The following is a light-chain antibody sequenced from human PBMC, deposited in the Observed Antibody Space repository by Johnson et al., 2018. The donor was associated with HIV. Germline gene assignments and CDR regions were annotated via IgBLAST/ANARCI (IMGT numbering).Light chain of an antibody. CDR1: SSNIGSNY. J-gene: IGLJ1*01. CDR2: DNN. V-gene: IGLV1-51*01. Sequence: QAVLTQPPSVSAAPGQRVTISCSGSSSNIGSNYVSWYQQLPGTAPKLLIYDNNKRPSGIPDRFSGSKSGTSATLGITGLQTGDEADYYCGTWDSSLSAFYVFGSGTTITVL. CDR3: GTWDSSLSAFYV.